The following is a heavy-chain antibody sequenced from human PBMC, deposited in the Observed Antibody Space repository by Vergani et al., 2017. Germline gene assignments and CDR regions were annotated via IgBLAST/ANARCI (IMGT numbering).Heavy chain of an antibody. V-gene: IGHV4-61*02. Sequence: QVQLQESGPGLVKPSQTLSLTCTVSGCSISSGSYYWSWIRQPAGKGLEWIGRIYTSGSTNYNPSPKSRVTISVDTSKNQFSLKLSSVTAADTAVYYCARQYYYDSSALYHYYGMAVWGQGTTVTVSS. CDR1: GCSISSGSYY. CDR2: IYTSGST. J-gene: IGHJ6*02. CDR3: ARQYYYDSSALYHYYGMAV. D-gene: IGHD3-22*01.